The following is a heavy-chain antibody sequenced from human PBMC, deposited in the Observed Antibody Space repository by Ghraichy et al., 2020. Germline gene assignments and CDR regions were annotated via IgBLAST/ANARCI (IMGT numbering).Heavy chain of an antibody. CDR2: ISNNGGST. J-gene: IGHJ4*02. CDR3: VKITAVISGDY. V-gene: IGHV3-64D*06. CDR1: GFTFSGYA. D-gene: IGHD3-10*01. Sequence: GESLNISCSASGFTFSGYAMYWVRQAPGKGLEYVSGISNNGGSTYYADSVKGRFTISRDNSKNTVYLQMSSLRAEDTAVYYCVKITAVISGDYWGQGTLVTVSS.